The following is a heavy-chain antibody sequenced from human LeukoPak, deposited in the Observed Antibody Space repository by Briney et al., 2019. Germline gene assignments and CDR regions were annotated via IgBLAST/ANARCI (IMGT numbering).Heavy chain of an antibody. J-gene: IGHJ4*02. D-gene: IGHD1-26*01. V-gene: IGHV3-23*01. CDR1: GFTFSSYA. CDR3: ALPPSGRTLYYFDY. CDR2: ISGSGGST. Sequence: GGSLRLSCAASGFTFSSYAMSWVRQAPGKGLEWVSAISGSGGSTYYADSVKGRFTISRDNSKNTLYLQMNSLRAEDTAVYYCALPPSGRTLYYFDYWGQGTLFTVSS.